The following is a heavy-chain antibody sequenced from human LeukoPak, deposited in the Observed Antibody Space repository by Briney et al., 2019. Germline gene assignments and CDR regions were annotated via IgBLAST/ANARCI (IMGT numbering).Heavy chain of an antibody. Sequence: PGGSLRLSCAASGFTFSRYWMSWVRQAPGEGLEWVSYISSSSSTIYYADSAKGRFTISRDNAKNSLYLQMNSLRAEDTAVYYCARGAYSWSYPFDYWGQGTLVTVSS. J-gene: IGHJ4*02. CDR1: GFTFSRYW. CDR2: ISSSSSTI. V-gene: IGHV3-48*04. D-gene: IGHD1-26*01. CDR3: ARGAYSWSYPFDY.